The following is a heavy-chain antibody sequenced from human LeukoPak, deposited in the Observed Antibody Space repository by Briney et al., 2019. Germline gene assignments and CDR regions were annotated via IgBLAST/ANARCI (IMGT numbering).Heavy chain of an antibody. CDR1: GFVFSTYA. V-gene: IGHV3-64*01. CDR3: ARDLFSGAEMATLDY. CDR2: INGNGDYT. Sequence: GGSLRPSCAASGFVFSTYAIHWVRHVPGKGLEYVSGINGNGDYTDYANSVKGRFTISRDNFKNTVYLQMGSLRAEDMAVYYCARDLFSGAEMATLDYWGQGTPVTVSS. J-gene: IGHJ4*02. D-gene: IGHD5-24*01.